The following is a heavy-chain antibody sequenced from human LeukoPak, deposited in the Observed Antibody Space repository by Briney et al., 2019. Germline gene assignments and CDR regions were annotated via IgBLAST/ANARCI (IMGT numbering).Heavy chain of an antibody. V-gene: IGHV4-59*01. Sequence: SETLSLTCTVSGGSISSYYWSWIRQPPGKGLEWIGYIYYSGSTNYNPSLKSRVTISVDTSKNQFSLKLSSVTAADTAVYYCAREMAAAGPFDPWGQGTLVTVSS. J-gene: IGHJ5*02. CDR2: IYYSGST. D-gene: IGHD6-13*01. CDR3: AREMAAAGPFDP. CDR1: GGSISSYY.